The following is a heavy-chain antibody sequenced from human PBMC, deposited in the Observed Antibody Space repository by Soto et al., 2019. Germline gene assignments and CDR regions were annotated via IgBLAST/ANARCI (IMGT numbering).Heavy chain of an antibody. V-gene: IGHV1-2*04. J-gene: IGHJ6*02. CDR1: GYTFTGYY. CDR3: ARESIAARRYYYYYGMDV. Sequence: ASVKVSCKASGYTFTGYYMHWVRQAPGQGLERMGWINPNSGGTNYAQKFQGWVTMTRDTSISTACMELSRLRSDDTAVYYCARESIAARRYYYYYGMDVWGQGTTVTVSS. CDR2: INPNSGGT. D-gene: IGHD6-6*01.